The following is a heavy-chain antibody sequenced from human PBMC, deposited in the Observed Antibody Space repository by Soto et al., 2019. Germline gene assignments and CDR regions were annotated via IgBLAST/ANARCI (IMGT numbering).Heavy chain of an antibody. CDR3: TRELVVLYYYGMDV. J-gene: IGHJ6*01. CDR2: ISYDGSNK. CDR1: GFTFSSYA. V-gene: IGHV3-30-3*01. D-gene: IGHD2-8*01. Sequence: QVQLVESGGGVVQPGRSLRLSCAASGFTFSSYAMHWVRQAPGMGLDWVAVISYDGSNKYYADSVKGRFTISRDNSKNTVYLQMNSLRAEDTAVYYCTRELVVLYYYGMDVW.